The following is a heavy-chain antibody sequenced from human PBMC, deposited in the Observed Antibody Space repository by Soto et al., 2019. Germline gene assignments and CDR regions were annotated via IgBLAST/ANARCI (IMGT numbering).Heavy chain of an antibody. CDR1: GGSISSSSYY. CDR2: IYYSGNT. Sequence: QLQLQESGPGLVKPSETLSLTCTVSGGSISSSSYYWGWIRQPPGKGLEWIGGIYYSGNTYYTPYHKLPVTISVDTSNNQFSLKRSSGTAADTAVYYCARERGRYCNGGICQVDYWGQGTLVTVSS. CDR3: ARERGRYCNGGICQVDY. J-gene: IGHJ4*02. D-gene: IGHD2-15*01. V-gene: IGHV4-39*02.